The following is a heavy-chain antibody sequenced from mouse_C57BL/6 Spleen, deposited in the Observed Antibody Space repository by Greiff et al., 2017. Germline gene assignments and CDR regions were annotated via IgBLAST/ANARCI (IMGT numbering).Heavy chain of an antibody. Sequence: EVKLVESGGDLVKPGGSLKLSCAASGFTFSSYGMSWVRQTPDKRLEWVATISSGGSYTYYPDSVKGRFTISRDNAKNTLYLQMSRLKSEETAMYYCERRASSGPWFAYWGQGTLVTVSA. D-gene: IGHD3-2*02. CDR1: GFTFSSYG. J-gene: IGHJ3*01. V-gene: IGHV5-6*02. CDR3: ERRASSGPWFAY. CDR2: ISSGGSYT.